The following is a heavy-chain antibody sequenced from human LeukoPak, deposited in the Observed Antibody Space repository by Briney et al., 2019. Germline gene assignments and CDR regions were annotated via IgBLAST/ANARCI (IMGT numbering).Heavy chain of an antibody. CDR3: AKDPGDFWIPPILDY. D-gene: IGHD3-3*01. V-gene: IGHV3-23*01. CDR2: ISGSGGST. CDR1: GFTFSSYA. J-gene: IGHJ4*02. Sequence: GGSLRLSCAASGFTFSSYAMSWVRQAPGKGLEWVSAISGSGGSTYYADSVKGRFTISRDNSKNTLYLQMNSLRAEDTAVYYCAKDPGDFWIPPILDYWGQGTLVTVSS.